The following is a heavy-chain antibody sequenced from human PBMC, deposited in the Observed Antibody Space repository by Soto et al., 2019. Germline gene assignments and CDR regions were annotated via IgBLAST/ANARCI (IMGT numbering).Heavy chain of an antibody. CDR1: GGSISSSNW. J-gene: IGHJ5*02. V-gene: IGHV4-4*02. CDR2: IYHSGST. Sequence: SETLSLTCAVSGGSISSSNWWSWVRQSPGKGLEWIGEIYHSGSTNYNPSLKSRVTISVDKSKNQFSLKLSSVTAADTAVYYCARHEYYASGSYSWGQGTLVTVSS. D-gene: IGHD3-10*01. CDR3: ARHEYYASGSYS.